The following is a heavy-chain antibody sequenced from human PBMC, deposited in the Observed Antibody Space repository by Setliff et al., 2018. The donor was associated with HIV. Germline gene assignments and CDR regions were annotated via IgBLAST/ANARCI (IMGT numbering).Heavy chain of an antibody. Sequence: LSLTCTVSGGSMSSYYWSWIRQPPGKGLEWIGYIYYSGSTNYNPSLKSRVTIPVGTSKNQFSLKLRSVTAADTAVYYCVRTYNDLENYYHHYYYMDVWGKGTTVTVSS. V-gene: IGHV4-59*08. CDR3: VRTYNDLENYYHHYYYMDV. CDR1: GGSMSSYY. CDR2: IYYSGST. D-gene: IGHD1-1*01. J-gene: IGHJ6*03.